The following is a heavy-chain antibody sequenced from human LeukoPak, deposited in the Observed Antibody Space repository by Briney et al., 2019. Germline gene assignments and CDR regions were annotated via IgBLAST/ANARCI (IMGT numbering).Heavy chain of an antibody. J-gene: IGHJ4*02. Sequence: GGSLRLSCAASGFTFSSYAMSWVRQAPRKGLEWVSAISGSGGSTYYADSVKGRFTISRDNSKNTLYLQMNSLRAEDTAVYYCAKGGDIVVVPAARDFDYWGQGTLVTVSS. D-gene: IGHD2-2*01. CDR3: AKGGDIVVVPAARDFDY. V-gene: IGHV3-23*01. CDR1: GFTFSSYA. CDR2: ISGSGGST.